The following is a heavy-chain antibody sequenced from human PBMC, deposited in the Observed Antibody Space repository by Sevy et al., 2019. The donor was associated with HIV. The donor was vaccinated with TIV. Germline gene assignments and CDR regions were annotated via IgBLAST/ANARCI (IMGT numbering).Heavy chain of an antibody. CDR3: ARGDYYGSLYYFDY. CDR1: GFTFSNYF. CDR2: ISSGSSYI. Sequence: GGSLRLSCAASGFTFSNYFMNWVRQAPGKGLEWVSSISSGSSYIFYADSLKGRFTISRDNAKNSLYLHMNSLRAEDTAVYYCARGDYYGSLYYFDYWGPGTLGTVSS. J-gene: IGHJ4*02. V-gene: IGHV3-21*01. D-gene: IGHD3-10*01.